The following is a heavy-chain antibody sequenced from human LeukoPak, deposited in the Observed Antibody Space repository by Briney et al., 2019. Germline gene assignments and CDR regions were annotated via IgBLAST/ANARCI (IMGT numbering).Heavy chain of an antibody. CDR3: ASYDYGGNACFDY. V-gene: IGHV3-53*01. CDR2: IYSGGST. CDR1: GFTFDDYA. D-gene: IGHD4-23*01. Sequence: PGRSLRLSCAASGFTFDDYAMHWVRQAPGKGLEWVSVIYSGGSTYYADSVKGRFTISRDNSKNTLYLQMNSLRAEDTAVYYCASYDYGGNACFDYWGQGTLVTVSS. J-gene: IGHJ4*02.